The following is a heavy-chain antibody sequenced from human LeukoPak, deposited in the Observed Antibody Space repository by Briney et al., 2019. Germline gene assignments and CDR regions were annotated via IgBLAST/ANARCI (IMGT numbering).Heavy chain of an antibody. Sequence: SETLSLTCTVSGGSISSSSYYWGWIRQPPGKGLEWIGSIYYSGSTYYNPSLKSRVTISVDTSKNQFSLKLSSATAADTAVYYCAREYYDSSGYPHYYFDYWGQGTLVTVSS. D-gene: IGHD3-22*01. CDR3: AREYYDSSGYPHYYFDY. V-gene: IGHV4-39*01. CDR1: GGSISSSSYY. CDR2: IYYSGST. J-gene: IGHJ4*02.